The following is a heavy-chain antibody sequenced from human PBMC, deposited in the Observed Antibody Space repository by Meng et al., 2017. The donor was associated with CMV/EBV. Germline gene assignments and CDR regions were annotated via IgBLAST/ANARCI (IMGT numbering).Heavy chain of an antibody. D-gene: IGHD1-1*01. CDR2: ISWNSGSI. CDR1: GFTFDDYA. J-gene: IGHJ4*02. CDR3: ARGTGNL. V-gene: IGHV3-9*01. Sequence: SLKISCAASGFTFDDYAMHWVRQAPGKGLEWVSGISWNSGSIGYVDSVKGRFTISRDNAKNSLYLQMNSLRAEDTAVYYCARGTGNLWGQGTLVTVSS.